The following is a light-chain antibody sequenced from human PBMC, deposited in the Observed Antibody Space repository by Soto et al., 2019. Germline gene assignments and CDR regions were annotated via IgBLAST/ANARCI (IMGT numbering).Light chain of an antibody. J-gene: IGKJ3*01. CDR1: QSLVYSDGNTY. CDR2: KVS. Sequence: DVVMTQSPLTLTVTLGQPASISCRCSQSLVYSDGNTYLNWFQQRPGQSPRRLIYKVSNRDSGVPDRFSGRGSGTDFTLKISRVQAEDVGVYYCMQGTPWPPAFGPGTKVDIK. CDR3: MQGTPWPPA. V-gene: IGKV2-30*01.